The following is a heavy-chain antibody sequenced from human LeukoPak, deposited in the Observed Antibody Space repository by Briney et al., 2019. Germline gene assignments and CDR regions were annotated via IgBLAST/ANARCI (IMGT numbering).Heavy chain of an antibody. CDR1: GFTVSNNY. CDR2: LYSGGTT. D-gene: IGHD5-18*01. V-gene: IGHV3-66*01. J-gene: IGHJ4*02. Sequence: PGGSLRLSCAVSGFTVSNNYPTWVRQAPGKGLEWVSVLYSGGTTYYADSVKGRFSLSRDISKNMVYLQMDSLRAEDTAVYYCAREGGYSFGHDYWGQGTLVTVSS. CDR3: AREGGYSFGHDY.